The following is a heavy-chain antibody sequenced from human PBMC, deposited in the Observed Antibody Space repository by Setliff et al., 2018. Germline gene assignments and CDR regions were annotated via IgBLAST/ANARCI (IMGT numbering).Heavy chain of an antibody. CDR1: GYIFTSYG. D-gene: IGHD3-22*01. CDR3: ARDLDYYDSSGFYYEGRHFDY. V-gene: IGHV1-18*01. J-gene: IGHJ4*02. Sequence: ASVKVSCKASGYIFTSYGFSWVRQAPGQGLEWMGWISTYNGKTNYAQKFQGRVTMTTDTSTSTAYMELRSLRSDDTAVYYCARDLDYYDSSGFYYEGRHFDYWGQGTLVTVSS. CDR2: ISTYNGKT.